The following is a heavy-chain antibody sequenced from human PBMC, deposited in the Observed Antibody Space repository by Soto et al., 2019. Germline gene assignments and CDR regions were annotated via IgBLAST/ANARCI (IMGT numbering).Heavy chain of an antibody. D-gene: IGHD3-3*01. Sequence: SETLSLTCTVSGGSISSRSYYWGWIRQPPGKGLEWIGYIYYSGSAYYNPSLKSRATISVDTSKNQFSLKLSSVTAADTAVYYCARGGEGRYYDFWSAIPGLGWFDPWGQGTLVTVSS. J-gene: IGHJ5*02. V-gene: IGHV4-39*07. CDR3: ARGGEGRYYDFWSAIPGLGWFDP. CDR1: GGSISSRSYY. CDR2: IYYSGSA.